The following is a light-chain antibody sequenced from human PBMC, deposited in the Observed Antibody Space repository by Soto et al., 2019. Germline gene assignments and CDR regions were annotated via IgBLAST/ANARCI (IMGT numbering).Light chain of an antibody. J-gene: IGLJ1*01. CDR3: SSYAGSSNV. V-gene: IGLV2-8*01. Sequence: QSVLTQPPSASGSPGQSVTISCTGTKNDIGVYDFVSWYQHHPGKAPRLIIYEVNKRPSGVPDRFSGSKSGNTASLTVSGLQAEDEADYYCSSYAGSSNVFGTGTKV. CDR2: EVN. CDR1: KNDIGVYDF.